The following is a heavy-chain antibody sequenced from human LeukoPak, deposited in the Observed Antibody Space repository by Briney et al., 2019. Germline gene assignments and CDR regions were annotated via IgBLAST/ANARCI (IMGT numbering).Heavy chain of an antibody. CDR2: ISYDGSNK. Sequence: PGRSLRLSCAASGFTFSSYAMHWVRQAPGKGLEWVAVISYDGSNKYYADSVKGRFTTSRDKSKNTLYLQMNSLRAEDTAVYYCARDSPSGVVIISLDYWGQGTLVTGSS. V-gene: IGHV3-30-3*01. CDR1: GFTFSSYA. D-gene: IGHD3-3*01. CDR3: ARDSPSGVVIISLDY. J-gene: IGHJ4*02.